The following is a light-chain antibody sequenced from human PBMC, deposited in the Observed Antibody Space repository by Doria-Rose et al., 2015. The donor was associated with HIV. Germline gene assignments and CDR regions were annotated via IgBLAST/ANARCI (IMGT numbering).Light chain of an antibody. CDR3: QNYNSAPLT. CDR1: QEISNF. J-gene: IGKJ4*01. Sequence: VVDRVTLTWRASQEISNFLAWYQQKPGRVPKLLIYAASTLQSGVPSRFSGSGSGTDFSLTISTLQPEDVAIYYCQNYNSAPLTFGGGSRVEVK. V-gene: IGKV1-27*01. CDR2: AAS.